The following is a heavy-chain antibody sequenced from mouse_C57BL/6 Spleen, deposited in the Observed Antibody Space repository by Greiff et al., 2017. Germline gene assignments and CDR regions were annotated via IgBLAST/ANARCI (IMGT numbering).Heavy chain of an antibody. Sequence: QVQLKESGPELVKPGASVKISCKASGYAFSSSWMNWVKQRPGKGLEWIGRIYPGDGDTNYNGKFKGKATLTADKSSSTAYMQLSSLTSEDAAVYFCARDYGSSYVNWYFDVWGTGTTVTVSS. J-gene: IGHJ1*03. CDR3: ARDYGSSYVNWYFDV. D-gene: IGHD1-1*01. CDR2: IYPGDGDT. V-gene: IGHV1-82*01. CDR1: GYAFSSSW.